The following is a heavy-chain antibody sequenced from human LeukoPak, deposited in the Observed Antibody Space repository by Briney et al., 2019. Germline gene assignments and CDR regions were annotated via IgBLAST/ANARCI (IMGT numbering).Heavy chain of an antibody. V-gene: IGHV4-30-4*01. J-gene: IGHJ4*02. Sequence: PSQTLCLTCTVSGGSISSGDYYWSWIRQPPGKGLEWIGYIYYSGSTYYNPSLKSRVTISEDTSKNQFSLKLTSVTAADTAVYYCARNVGWYSHDSWGQGTLVTVSS. CDR3: ARNVGWYSHDS. CDR2: IYYSGST. D-gene: IGHD6-19*01. CDR1: GGSISSGDYY.